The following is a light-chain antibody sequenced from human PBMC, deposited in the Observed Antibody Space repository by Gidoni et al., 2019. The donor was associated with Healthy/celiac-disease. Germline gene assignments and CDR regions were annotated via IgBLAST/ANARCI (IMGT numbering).Light chain of an antibody. CDR1: QGVSSN. J-gene: IGKJ1*01. CDR2: GAS. V-gene: IGKV3-15*01. CDR3: QQYNNWPWT. Sequence: EIVMTQSPATLSVSPGERATLACRASQGVSSNLAWYQQKPGQAPRLLIYGASTRATGIPARFSCSGSGTEFTLTISSLQSEDFAVYYCQQYNNWPWTFGQGTKVEIK.